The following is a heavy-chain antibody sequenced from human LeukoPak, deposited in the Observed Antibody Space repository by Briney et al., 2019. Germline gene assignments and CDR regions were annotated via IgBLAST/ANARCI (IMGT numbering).Heavy chain of an antibody. D-gene: IGHD3-10*01. CDR3: ARDNYYGSRRTYYYYYMDV. V-gene: IGHV1-69*05. J-gene: IGHJ6*03. Sequence: SVKVSCKASGGTFSSYAISWVRQAPGQGLEWMGGIIPIFGTANYAQKFQGRVTITTDESTSTAYMELSSLRSEDTAAYYCARDNYYGSRRTYYYYYMDVWGKGTTVTVSS. CDR2: IIPIFGTA. CDR1: GGTFSSYA.